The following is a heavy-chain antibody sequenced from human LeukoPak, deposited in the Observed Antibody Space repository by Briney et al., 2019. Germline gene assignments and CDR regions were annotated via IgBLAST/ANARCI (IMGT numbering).Heavy chain of an antibody. CDR3: ARPYVYGSGKRPNWLDP. V-gene: IGHV4-4*07. CDR2: IYTSGSP. J-gene: IGHJ5*02. Sequence: SETLSLTCNVSGGSVSSYSWNWIRQPAGKGLEWIGHIYTSGSPNYNPSLKSRATMSIDTSKNQFFLRLRSVTAADTAVYYCARPYVYGSGKRPNWLDPWGQGTLVIVSS. CDR1: GGSVSSYS. D-gene: IGHD3-10*01.